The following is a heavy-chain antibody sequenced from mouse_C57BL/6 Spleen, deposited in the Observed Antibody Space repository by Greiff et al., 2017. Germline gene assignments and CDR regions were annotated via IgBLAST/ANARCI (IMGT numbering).Heavy chain of an antibody. CDR2: ISSGGSYT. Sequence: EVKLVESGGDLVKPGGSLKLSCAASGFTFSSYGMSWVRQTPDKRLEWVATISSGGSYTYYPDSVKGRFTISRDNAKNTLYLQMSSLKSEDKAMYYCARALRRGDYYAMDYWGQGTSVTVSS. CDR1: GFTFSSYG. D-gene: IGHD2-12*01. J-gene: IGHJ4*01. CDR3: ARALRRGDYYAMDY. V-gene: IGHV5-6*01.